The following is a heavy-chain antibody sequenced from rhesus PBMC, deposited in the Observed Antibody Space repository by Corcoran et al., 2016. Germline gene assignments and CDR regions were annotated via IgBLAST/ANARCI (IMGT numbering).Heavy chain of an antibody. CDR3: ARGYSGYSPFRDY. D-gene: IGHD5-24*01. CDR2: IGVRTRST. J-gene: IGHJ4*01. V-gene: IGHV4-127*01. Sequence: QVQLQASGPGLVKPSETLSLTCAVSGYSIRRGYRWSWMRPPPGKGLEWLWYIGVRTRSTNYNPDLNSLGTISKDSSTNQFSLRLSSVTAAYTAVYYCARGYSGYSPFRDYWGQGVPVTFSS. CDR1: GYSIRRGYR.